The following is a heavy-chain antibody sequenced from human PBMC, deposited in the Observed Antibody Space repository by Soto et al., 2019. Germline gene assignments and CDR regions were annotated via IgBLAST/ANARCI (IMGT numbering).Heavy chain of an antibody. D-gene: IGHD4-17*01. CDR3: ATLPHYGDPNAGF. CDR1: GDSISSSKYY. Sequence: QQQLQESGPGLVKPSETLSLTCTFSGDSISSSKYYWGWIRQPPGKGLEWIGSIYYSGRSPYYHSSLKSRVTISVDTSKNRCSLKRTSMTAADTAVYYCATLPHYGDPNAGFWGQGILVTVSS. V-gene: IGHV4-39*02. J-gene: IGHJ4*02. CDR2: IYYSGRSP.